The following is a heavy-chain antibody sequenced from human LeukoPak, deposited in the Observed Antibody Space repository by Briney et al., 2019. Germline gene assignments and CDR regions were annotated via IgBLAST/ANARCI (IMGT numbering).Heavy chain of an antibody. J-gene: IGHJ4*02. D-gene: IGHD4-17*01. CDR1: GFTFSSYA. CDR3: TTDDWVTTTYY. Sequence: PGGSLRLSCAASGFTFSSYAMHWVRQAPGKGLEWVAVISYDGSNKYYADSVKDRFTISRDNSKNTLYLQMNSLKTEDTAVYYCTTDDWVTTTYYWGQGTLVTVSS. CDR2: ISYDGSNK. V-gene: IGHV3-30-3*01.